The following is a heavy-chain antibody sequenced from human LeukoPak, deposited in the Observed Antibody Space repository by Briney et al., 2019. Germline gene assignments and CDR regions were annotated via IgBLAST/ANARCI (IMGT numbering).Heavy chain of an antibody. J-gene: IGHJ4*02. CDR1: GFTFSSYS. D-gene: IGHD6-13*01. CDR3: TVSGYSSSWYAFGY. Sequence: PGGSLRLSCAASGFTFSSYSMNWVRQAPGKGLEWVGRIKSKTDGGTTDYAASVKGRFTISRDDSKNTLYLQMNSLKTEDTAVYYCTVSGYSSSWYAFGYWGQGTLVTVSS. CDR2: IKSKTDGGTT. V-gene: IGHV3-15*01.